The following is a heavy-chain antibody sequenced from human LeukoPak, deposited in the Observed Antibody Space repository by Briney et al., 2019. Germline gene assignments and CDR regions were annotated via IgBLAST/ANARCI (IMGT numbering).Heavy chain of an antibody. CDR1: GGSISSSSYY. J-gene: IGHJ6*03. Sequence: SETLSLTCTVSGGSISSSSYYWGWIRQPPGNGLEWIGSIYYSGSTYYNPSLKSRVTISVDTSKNQFSLKLSSVTAADTAVYYCARRITMVRGVIYYYYYMDVWGKGTTVTISS. CDR2: IYYSGST. D-gene: IGHD3-10*01. CDR3: ARRITMVRGVIYYYYYMDV. V-gene: IGHV4-39*01.